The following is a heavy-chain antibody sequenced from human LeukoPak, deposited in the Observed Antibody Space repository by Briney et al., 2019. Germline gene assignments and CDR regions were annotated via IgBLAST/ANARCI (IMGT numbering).Heavy chain of an antibody. Sequence: SETLSLTCAVYGGSFSGYYWSWIRQPPGKGLEWIGEINHSGSTNYNPSLKSRVTISVDTSKNQFSLKLSSVTAADTAVYYCARVFGRRGDYWGQGTLVTVSS. CDR3: ARVFGRRGDY. V-gene: IGHV4-34*01. J-gene: IGHJ4*02. D-gene: IGHD3-10*01. CDR2: INHSGST. CDR1: GGSFSGYY.